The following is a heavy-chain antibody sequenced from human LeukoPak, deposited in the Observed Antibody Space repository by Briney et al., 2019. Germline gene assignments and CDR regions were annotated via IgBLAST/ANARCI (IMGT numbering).Heavy chain of an antibody. CDR1: GFTFSSYA. Sequence: PGGSLRLSCAASGFTFSSYAMSWVRQAPGKGLEWVSAISGSGGSTYYADSVKGRFIISRDNSKNTLYLQMNSLRAEDTAVYYCAKDQRGSYGPHYWGQGTLVTVSS. CDR2: ISGSGGST. V-gene: IGHV3-23*01. D-gene: IGHD1-26*01. CDR3: AKDQRGSYGPHY. J-gene: IGHJ4*02.